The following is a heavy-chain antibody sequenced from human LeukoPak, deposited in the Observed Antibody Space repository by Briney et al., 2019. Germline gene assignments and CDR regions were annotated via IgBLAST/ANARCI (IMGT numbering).Heavy chain of an antibody. CDR1: GFTFSSYA. D-gene: IGHD2-15*01. Sequence: GASLRLSCAASGFTFSSYAMSWVRQAPGKGLEGVSAISGSGGSTYYADSVKGRFTISRDNSKNTLYLQMNSLRAEDTAVYYCAKDLGYCSGGSCYYYYGMDVWGQGTTVTVSS. V-gene: IGHV3-23*01. J-gene: IGHJ6*02. CDR2: ISGSGGST. CDR3: AKDLGYCSGGSCYYYYGMDV.